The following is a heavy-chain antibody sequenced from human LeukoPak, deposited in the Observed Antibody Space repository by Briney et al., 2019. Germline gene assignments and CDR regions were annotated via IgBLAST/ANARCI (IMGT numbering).Heavy chain of an antibody. CDR2: IYYSGST. D-gene: IGHD2-15*01. CDR3: AREGGVGYGMDV. V-gene: IGHV4-59*12. CDR1: GGSISSYY. J-gene: IGHJ6*02. Sequence: SETLSLTCTVSGGSISSYYWSWIRQPPGKGLEWIGYIYYSGSTNYNPSLKSRVTISVDTSKNQFSLKLSSVTAADTAVYYCAREGGVGYGMDVWGQGTTVTVSS.